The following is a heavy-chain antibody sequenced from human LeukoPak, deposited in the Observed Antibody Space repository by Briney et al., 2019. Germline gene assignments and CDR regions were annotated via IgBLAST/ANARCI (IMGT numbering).Heavy chain of an antibody. V-gene: IGHV3-66*01. CDR3: VRDIVPYSSNWYYFDY. CDR1: GFTVSSNY. J-gene: IGHJ4*02. D-gene: IGHD6-13*01. Sequence: GGSLRLSCAASGFTVSSNYMSWVRQAPGKGLEWVSVIYSGGGTYYADSVKGRFTISRDNSKNTLYLQMNSLRAGDTAVYYCVRDIVPYSSNWYYFDYWGQGTLVTVSS. CDR2: IYSGGGT.